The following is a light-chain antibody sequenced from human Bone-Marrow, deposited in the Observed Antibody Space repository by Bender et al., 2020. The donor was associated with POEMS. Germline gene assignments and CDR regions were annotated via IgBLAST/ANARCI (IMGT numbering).Light chain of an antibody. CDR1: SSDIGYSDH. J-gene: IGLJ2*01. V-gene: IGLV2-23*02. CDR2: EVS. Sequence: QTALTQPASVSGSPGQSITISCIGASSDIGYSDHISWYQQHPGKVPKLLIYEVSKRPSGVSNRFSGSKSGNTASLTISGLQAEDEADYYCCSYGGSSNVVFGGGTKLTVL. CDR3: CSYGGSSNVV.